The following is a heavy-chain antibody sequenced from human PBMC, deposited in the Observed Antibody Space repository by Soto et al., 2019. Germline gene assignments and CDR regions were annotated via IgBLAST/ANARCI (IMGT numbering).Heavy chain of an antibody. CDR2: IIPMIGAT. CDR1: GGTFSDFT. D-gene: IGHD2-15*01. Sequence: QVQLVQSGSEVKKPGSSVKVSCKASGGTFSDFTLSWLRQAPGRGLEWMGGIIPMIGATNNAQKLKGRLTITADKSTGTVYMELNSLRSDEKAVYYCARYWSAGTLYGAFDIWGQGTEVTVSP. V-gene: IGHV1-69*06. CDR3: ARYWSAGTLYGAFDI. J-gene: IGHJ3*02.